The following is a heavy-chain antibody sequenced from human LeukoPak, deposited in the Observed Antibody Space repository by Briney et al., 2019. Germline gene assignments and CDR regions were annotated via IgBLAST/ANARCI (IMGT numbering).Heavy chain of an antibody. D-gene: IGHD6-19*01. CDR3: ATGGGAVVGLFDY. Sequence: ASVKVSCKVSGYTLTELSMHWVRQAPGKGLEWMGGFDPEDGETIYAQKFQGRVTMTEDTSTDTAYMELSSLRSEDTAVYYCATGGGAVVGLFDYWGRGPLAPVPS. J-gene: IGHJ4*02. CDR2: FDPEDGET. V-gene: IGHV1-24*01. CDR1: GYTLTELS.